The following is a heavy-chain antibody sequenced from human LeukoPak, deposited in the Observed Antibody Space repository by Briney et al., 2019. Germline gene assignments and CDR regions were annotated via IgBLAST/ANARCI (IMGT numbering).Heavy chain of an antibody. CDR2: IYYSGST. CDR3: ARHVWLQPFDY. CDR1: GXSMNSYY. Sequence: SETLSLTCRVSGXSMNSYYGSWIRQSPGKGLEWIAYIYYSGSTNYNPSLKSRVTISVDTSKNQFSLKLSSVTAADTAVYYCARHVWLQPFDYWGQGTLVTVSS. D-gene: IGHD3-9*01. J-gene: IGHJ4*02. V-gene: IGHV4-59*08.